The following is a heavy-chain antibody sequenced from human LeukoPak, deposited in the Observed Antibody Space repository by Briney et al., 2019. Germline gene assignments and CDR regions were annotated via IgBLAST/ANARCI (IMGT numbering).Heavy chain of an antibody. CDR2: ISYDGSNK. CDR1: GFTFSSYG. CDR3: AKVLVEYDSSGYYYDY. Sequence: GRSLRLSCAASGFTFSSYGMHWVRQAPGKGLEWVAVISYDGSNKYYADSVKGRFTISRDNSKNTLYLQMNSLRAEDTAVYYCAKVLVEYDSSGYYYDYWGQGTLVTVSS. D-gene: IGHD3-22*01. V-gene: IGHV3-30*18. J-gene: IGHJ4*02.